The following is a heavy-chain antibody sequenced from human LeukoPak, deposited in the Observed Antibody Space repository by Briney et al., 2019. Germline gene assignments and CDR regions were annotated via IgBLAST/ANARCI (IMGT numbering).Heavy chain of an antibody. CDR3: ARGYYYDSSGYYFDY. D-gene: IGHD3-22*01. J-gene: IGHJ4*02. Sequence: ASVKVSCKASGYTFTGYYMHWVRQAPGQGLEWMGRINPNSGGTNYAQKFQGRVTMTRDTSISTAYMELSRLRSDDTAVYYCARGYYYDSSGYYFDYWGQGTLVTVSS. V-gene: IGHV1-2*06. CDR1: GYTFTGYY. CDR2: INPNSGGT.